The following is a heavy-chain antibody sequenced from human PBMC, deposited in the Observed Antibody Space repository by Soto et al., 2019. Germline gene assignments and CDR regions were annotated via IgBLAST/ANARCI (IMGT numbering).Heavy chain of an antibody. Sequence: GGSLRLSCAASGFTFSLYAMSWVRHTPGKGLEWVASISGSGERTYYADSVKGRFTISKDNSKNTVFLQMNSLRAEDTTVYYWGKDKRGYTEFNYWGQGTLVTVS. CDR2: ISGSGERT. J-gene: IGHJ4*02. V-gene: IGHV3-23*01. CDR1: GFTFSLYA. D-gene: IGHD5-12*01. CDR3: GKDKRGYTEFNY.